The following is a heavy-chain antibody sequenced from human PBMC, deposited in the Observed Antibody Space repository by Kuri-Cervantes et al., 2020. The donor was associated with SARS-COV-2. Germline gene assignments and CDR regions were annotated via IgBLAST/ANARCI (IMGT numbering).Heavy chain of an antibody. V-gene: IGHV1-46*03. J-gene: IGHJ6*02. Sequence: ASVKVSCKASGYTFINYYMHWVRQAPGQGLEWMGMINPAGGDTNYAQKFQGRVTMTRDTSTRTVYMELTSLRSEDTAIYYCTRAGDIVVVPYYGMDVWGQETTVTVSS. D-gene: IGHD2-15*01. CDR3: TRAGDIVVVPYYGMDV. CDR1: GYTFINYY. CDR2: INPAGGDT.